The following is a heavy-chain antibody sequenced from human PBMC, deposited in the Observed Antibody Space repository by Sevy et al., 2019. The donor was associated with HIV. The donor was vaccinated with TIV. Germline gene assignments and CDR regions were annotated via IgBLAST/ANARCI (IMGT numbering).Heavy chain of an antibody. J-gene: IGHJ6*02. CDR2: ISYHGRDK. D-gene: IGHD1-1*01. Sequence: GGSLRLSCRVSGISFTTSDMHWVRQAPGKGLEWVAVISYHGRDKFYAESVKGRSNISRDNSKNMVYLQIDSLRPEDTAVYYCAKGFAGYNGLDVWGQGAMVTVSS. V-gene: IGHV3-30*18. CDR3: AKGFAGYNGLDV. CDR1: GISFTTSD.